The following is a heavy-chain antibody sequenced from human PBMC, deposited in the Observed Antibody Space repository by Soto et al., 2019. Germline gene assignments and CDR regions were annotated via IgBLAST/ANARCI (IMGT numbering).Heavy chain of an antibody. CDR2: IYYSGST. CDR1: GGSVSSGSYY. J-gene: IGHJ4*02. D-gene: IGHD2-2*01. V-gene: IGHV4-61*01. CDR3: ARCKVVPATVSSPYFDY. Sequence: SETLSLTCTVSGGSVSSGSYYWSWIRQPPGKGLEWIGYIYYSGSTNYNPSLKSRVTISVDTSKNQFSLKLSSVTAADTAVYYCARCKVVPATVSSPYFDYWGQGTLVTVSS.